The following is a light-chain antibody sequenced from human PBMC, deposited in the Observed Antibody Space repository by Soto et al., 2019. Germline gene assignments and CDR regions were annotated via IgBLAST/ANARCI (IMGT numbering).Light chain of an antibody. Sequence: QSALTQPPSVSGAPGQRVTISCTGTSSNIGAGYDVHWYQHLPGAAPKLLIYYNSNRPSGVPDRFSASKSATSASLAITGLQPEDEADYFCQSYDSSMSAYVFGTGTKVTVL. CDR2: YNS. CDR3: QSYDSSMSAYV. V-gene: IGLV1-40*01. CDR1: SSNIGAGYD. J-gene: IGLJ1*01.